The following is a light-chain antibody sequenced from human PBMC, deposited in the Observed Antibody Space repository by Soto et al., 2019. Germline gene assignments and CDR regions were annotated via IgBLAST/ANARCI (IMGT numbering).Light chain of an antibody. CDR2: GAS. J-gene: IGKJ4*02. Sequence: EIVMTQSPATLSLSPGERATLSCRASQSVSSNLAWYQQKPGQAPRLLIYGASTRATGVPARFSGSGSGTEFTLTISTLQSEDFAVYYCQQYDNWPPLTFGGGTKLDIK. V-gene: IGKV3-15*01. CDR3: QQYDNWPPLT. CDR1: QSVSSN.